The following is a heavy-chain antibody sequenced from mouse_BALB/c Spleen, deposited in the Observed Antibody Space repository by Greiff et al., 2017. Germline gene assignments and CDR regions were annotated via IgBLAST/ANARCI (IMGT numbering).Heavy chain of an antibody. D-gene: IGHD1-2*01. CDR1: GFSLTSYD. Sequence: QVQLKESGPGLVAPSQSLSITCTVSGFSLTSYDISWIRQPPGKGLEWLGVIWTGGGTNYNSAFMSRLSISKDNSKSQVFLKMNSLQTDDTAIYYCVRDSSYGAWFAYWGQGTLVTVSA. J-gene: IGHJ3*01. V-gene: IGHV2-9-2*01. CDR3: VRDSSYGAWFAY. CDR2: IWTGGGT.